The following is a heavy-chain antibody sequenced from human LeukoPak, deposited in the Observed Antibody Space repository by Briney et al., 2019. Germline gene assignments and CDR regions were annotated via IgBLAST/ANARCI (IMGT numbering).Heavy chain of an antibody. CDR3: ASNRGAWPLDL. CDR1: GFTFSDYY. CDR2: ISSSGSNI. Sequence: PGGSLRLSCVASGFTFSDYYMGWIRQAPGKGPGWLSYISSSGSNIYYADSVKGRFTISRDNAKNSLYLQMTSLRAEDTAVYYCASNRGAWPLDLWGRGTLVTVSS. V-gene: IGHV3-11*01. J-gene: IGHJ2*01. D-gene: IGHD4/OR15-4a*01.